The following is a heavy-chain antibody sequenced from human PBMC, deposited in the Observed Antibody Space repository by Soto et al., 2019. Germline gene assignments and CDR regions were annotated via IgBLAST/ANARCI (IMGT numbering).Heavy chain of an antibody. Sequence: ASVKVSCKASGYTFTRYGISWVRQAPGQGLEWMGWISGYNGDTNYAQKFQGRVSMTIDTSTTTAYMELRSLRSDDTAVYYCAKNGQPPYYYFGLDVWGQGTKVTVSS. CDR2: ISGYNGDT. J-gene: IGHJ6*02. CDR1: GYTFTRYG. D-gene: IGHD2-8*01. V-gene: IGHV1-18*01. CDR3: AKNGQPPYYYFGLDV.